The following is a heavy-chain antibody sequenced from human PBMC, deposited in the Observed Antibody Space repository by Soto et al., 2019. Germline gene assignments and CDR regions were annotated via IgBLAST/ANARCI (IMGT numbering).Heavy chain of an antibody. Sequence: GGSLRLSCAASGFTFSTYAMSWVRQAPGKGLEWISSSSGNGEITQYAASARGRFTISRDNAENSVYLEMDSLRAEDTALYYCARDVDADFRTDFDYWGRGTLVTVSS. CDR1: GFTFSTYA. CDR2: SSGNGEIT. CDR3: ARDVDADFRTDFDY. J-gene: IGHJ4*02. D-gene: IGHD4-17*01. V-gene: IGHV3-23*01.